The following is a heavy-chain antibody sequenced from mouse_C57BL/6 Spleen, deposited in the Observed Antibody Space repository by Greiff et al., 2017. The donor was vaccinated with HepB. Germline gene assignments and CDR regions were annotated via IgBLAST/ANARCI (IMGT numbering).Heavy chain of an antibody. D-gene: IGHD2-3*01. CDR2: IYPGNSDT. CDR1: GYTFTSYW. J-gene: IGHJ1*03. V-gene: IGHV1-5*01. CDR3: TRQIYDGYYRSFDV. Sequence: EVQRVESGTVLARPGASVKMSCKTSGYTFTSYWMHWVKQRPGQGLEWIGAIYPGNSDTSYNQKFKGKAKLTAVTSASTAYMELSSLTNEDSAVYYCTRQIYDGYYRSFDVWGTGTTVTVSS.